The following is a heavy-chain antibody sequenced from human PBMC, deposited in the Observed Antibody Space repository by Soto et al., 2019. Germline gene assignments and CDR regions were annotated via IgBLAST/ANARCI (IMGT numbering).Heavy chain of an antibody. CDR1: GYTFTGYY. CDR3: SSRRSGYYPLFAL. J-gene: IGHJ5*02. D-gene: IGHD3-3*01. CDR2: INPNSGGT. V-gene: IGHV1-2*04. Sequence: GASVKVSCKASGYTFTGYYMHWGRQAPGQGLEWMGWINPNSGGTNYAQKFQGWVTMTRDTSISTAYMELSSLRSEDTAVYYCSSRRSGYYPLFALWGQRTLVTGSS.